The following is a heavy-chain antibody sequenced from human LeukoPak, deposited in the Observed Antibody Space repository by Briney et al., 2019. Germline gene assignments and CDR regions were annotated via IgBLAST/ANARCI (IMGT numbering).Heavy chain of an antibody. Sequence: PEGSLRLSCAASGFTFSNNWMHWVRQAPGKGLVWVSRINSDGRTTTYADSVKGRFTISRDNAKNTLYLQMNSLRAEDTAVYYCAMIKEGWGQGTLVTVSS. CDR1: GFTFSNNW. CDR2: INSDGRTT. J-gene: IGHJ4*02. D-gene: IGHD3-22*01. CDR3: AMIKEG. V-gene: IGHV3-74*01.